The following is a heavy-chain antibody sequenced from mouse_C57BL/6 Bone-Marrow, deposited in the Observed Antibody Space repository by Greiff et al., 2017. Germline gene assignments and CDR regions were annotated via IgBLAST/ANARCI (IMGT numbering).Heavy chain of an antibody. D-gene: IGHD4-1*02. V-gene: IGHV6-3*01. CDR2: IRLKYDDYAT. CDR1: GFTFSNYW. J-gene: IGHJ2*01. CDR3: TVNWYGVRNY. Sequence: EVQVEESGGGLVQPGGSMKLSCVASGFTFSNYWMNWVRQSPEKGLEWVAQIRLKYDDYATPYAESVKGRFTISRDDSKSSVYLQMNNLRAEDTGIYYCTVNWYGVRNYWGQGTTLTVSS.